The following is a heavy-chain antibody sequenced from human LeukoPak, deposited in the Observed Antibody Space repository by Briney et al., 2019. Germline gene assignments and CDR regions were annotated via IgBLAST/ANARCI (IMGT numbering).Heavy chain of an antibody. CDR3: AKDLEPYTSGWYGDY. Sequence: PGGSLRLSCAASGFTFSSYVMQWVRQAPGKGLEWVAVISYDGSNNYYADSVKGRFTISRDNSKNTLYLQMNSLRAEDTAVYHCAKDLEPYTSGWYGDYWGQGTLVTVSS. CDR2: ISYDGSNN. J-gene: IGHJ4*02. D-gene: IGHD6-19*01. V-gene: IGHV3-30*18. CDR1: GFTFSSYV.